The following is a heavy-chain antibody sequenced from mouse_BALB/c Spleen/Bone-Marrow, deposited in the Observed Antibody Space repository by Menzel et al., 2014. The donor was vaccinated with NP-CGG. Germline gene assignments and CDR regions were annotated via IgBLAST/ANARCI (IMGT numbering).Heavy chain of an antibody. Sequence: VQLQQSGPSLVKPSQTLSLTCSVTGGSITSSYWNWIRKFPGNKLEYMGYISYSGNAYYNPSLKSRISLTRDTSKNQYYLQLNSVATEDTATYFCARGNGYHFDYWGQGTTLTVSS. D-gene: IGHD1-2*01. J-gene: IGHJ2*01. CDR3: ARGNGYHFDY. CDR2: ISYSGNA. CDR1: GGSITSSY. V-gene: IGHV3-8*02.